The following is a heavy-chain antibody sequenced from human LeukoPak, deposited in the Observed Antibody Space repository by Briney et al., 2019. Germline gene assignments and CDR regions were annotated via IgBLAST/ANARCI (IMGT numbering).Heavy chain of an antibody. CDR1: GGSISSYY. D-gene: IGHD2-21*01. J-gene: IGHJ4*02. CDR3: ARDGFIPFDY. CDR2: IYHSGST. V-gene: IGHV4-38-2*02. Sequence: SETLSLTCTVSGGSISSYYWGWIRQPPGKGLEWIGSIYHSGSTYYNPSPKSRVTISVDTSKNQFSLKLSSVTAADTAVYYCARDGFIPFDYWGQGTLVTVSS.